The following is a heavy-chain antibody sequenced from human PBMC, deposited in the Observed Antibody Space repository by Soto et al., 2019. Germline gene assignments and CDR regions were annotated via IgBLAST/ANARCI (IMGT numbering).Heavy chain of an antibody. Sequence: GASVKVSCKASGYTFNGYYMHWVRQDPGQGLEWMGWINPNSGGTNYAQKFQGWVTMTRDTSISTAYMELSRLRSDDTAVYYCARDARGDEAPMDYWGQGTLVTVPS. CDR1: GYTFNGYY. D-gene: IGHD3-10*01. CDR2: INPNSGGT. V-gene: IGHV1-2*04. CDR3: ARDARGDEAPMDY. J-gene: IGHJ4*02.